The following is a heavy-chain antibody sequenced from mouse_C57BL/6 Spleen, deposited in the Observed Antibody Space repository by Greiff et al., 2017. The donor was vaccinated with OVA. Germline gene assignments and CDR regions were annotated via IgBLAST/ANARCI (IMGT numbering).Heavy chain of an antibody. CDR1: GYTFTSYW. V-gene: IGHV1-59*01. CDR3: ARESNSYWFAY. Sequence: QVHLQQPWAELVRPGTSVKLSCTASGYTFTSYWMHWVKQRPGQGLEWIGFIDPSDSYTNYNQKFNGKATLTVDTSSSTAYMQLSSLKSEDAAVYYCARESNSYWFAYWGQGTLVTVSA. CDR2: IDPSDSYT. D-gene: IGHD2-5*01. J-gene: IGHJ3*01.